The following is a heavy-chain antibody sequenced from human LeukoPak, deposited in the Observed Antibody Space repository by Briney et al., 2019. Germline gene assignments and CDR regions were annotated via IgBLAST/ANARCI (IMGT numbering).Heavy chain of an antibody. V-gene: IGHV1-18*01. CDR3: ARDGWSLDSWRDY. J-gene: IGHJ4*02. CDR1: GYTFTTYG. D-gene: IGHD3-3*01. CDR2: ISAYNGHT. Sequence: GASVKVSCKASGYTFTTYGITWVRQGPGQGLEWMGWISAYNGHTQSAQKVQGRVTMTTDTSTNTAYMELRSLRSDDTAVYYCARDGWSLDSWRDYWGQGTLVTVSS.